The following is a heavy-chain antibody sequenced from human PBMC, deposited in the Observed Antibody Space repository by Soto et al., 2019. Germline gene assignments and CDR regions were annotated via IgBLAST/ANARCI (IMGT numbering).Heavy chain of an antibody. CDR1: GYTFTNFF. Sequence: ASVKVSCKASGYTFTNFFSHWVRLAPGQGLEWMGMITPSGGSTSYAQKFQGRVTMTRDTSTSTVYMELSSLRSEDTAVYYCARGPIAMYYFAHWGLGTLVTVSS. J-gene: IGHJ4*02. CDR3: ARGPIAMYYFAH. CDR2: ITPSGGST. V-gene: IGHV1-46*01. D-gene: IGHD2-21*01.